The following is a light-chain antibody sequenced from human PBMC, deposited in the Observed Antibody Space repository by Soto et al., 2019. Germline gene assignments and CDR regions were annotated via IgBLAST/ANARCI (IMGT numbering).Light chain of an antibody. J-gene: IGKJ4*01. CDR1: QSVGRF. Sequence: DIQMTQSPSSLSASVGDRVTITCRASQSVGRFLNWYQQKPGKAPTVLINVASTLRSGVPSRLSGSGSGTDFNLTITSLQHEAFGTYFCQQRFTTPLTLGGGTKVDIK. CDR3: QQRFTTPLT. CDR2: VAS. V-gene: IGKV1-39*01.